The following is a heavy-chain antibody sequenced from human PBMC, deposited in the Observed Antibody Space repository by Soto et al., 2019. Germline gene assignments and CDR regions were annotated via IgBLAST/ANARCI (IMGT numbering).Heavy chain of an antibody. J-gene: IGHJ5*02. CDR3: ARTSSYDWFDT. CDR2: ISGSSRYI. Sequence: PGGSLRLSCEASVLPFSSYSMNWVRQAQGKGLEWVSSISGSSRYIYYADSVKGRFTISRDNAKNSLYLQMASLRVDDTAVYYCARTSSYDWFDTWGQGTLVTVSS. CDR1: VLPFSSYS. V-gene: IGHV3-21*01. D-gene: IGHD3-16*01.